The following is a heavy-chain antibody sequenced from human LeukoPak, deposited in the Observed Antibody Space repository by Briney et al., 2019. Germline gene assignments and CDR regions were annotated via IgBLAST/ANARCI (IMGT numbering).Heavy chain of an antibody. CDR2: IHYSGNA. Sequence: SETLSLTCTVSGGSITGYYWSWIRQPPGKGLEWIGYIHYSGNANYNPSLRSRVTISVDTSKNQFSLKLSSVTAADTAVYYCARGERTGPDNWGQGTLVTVSS. CDR3: ARGERTGPDN. D-gene: IGHD1-1*01. J-gene: IGHJ4*02. V-gene: IGHV4-59*01. CDR1: GGSITGYY.